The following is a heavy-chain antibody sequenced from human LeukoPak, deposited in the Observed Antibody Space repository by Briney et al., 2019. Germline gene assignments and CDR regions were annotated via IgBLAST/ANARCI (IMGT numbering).Heavy chain of an antibody. V-gene: IGHV3-23*05. CDR2: FKTKYNQV. CDR3: ATDRGWRTSGYYLYYFEY. Sequence: GGSLRLSCVASGFTFSDYAMNWVRQAPGKGLEWVSTFKTKYNQVYYAESVRGRFTISTDNSRNTVFLQMNSLRAEDTAVYYCATDRGWRTSGYYLYYFEYWGQGTLVTFSS. D-gene: IGHD3-3*01. J-gene: IGHJ4*02. CDR1: GFTFSDYA.